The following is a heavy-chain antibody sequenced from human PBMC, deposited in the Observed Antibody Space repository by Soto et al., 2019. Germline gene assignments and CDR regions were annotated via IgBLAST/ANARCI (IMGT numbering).Heavy chain of an antibody. CDR3: ARLPDYYDSSGYYYGGGPLDY. CDR1: GYSFTSYW. CDR2: IYPGDSDT. J-gene: IGHJ4*02. Sequence: PGESLKISCKGSGYSFTSYWIGWVRQMPGKGLEWMGIIYPGDSDTRYSPSFQGQVTISADKSISTAYLQWSSLKASDTAIYYFARLPDYYDSSGYYYGGGPLDYWGQGTLVTVSS. V-gene: IGHV5-51*01. D-gene: IGHD3-22*01.